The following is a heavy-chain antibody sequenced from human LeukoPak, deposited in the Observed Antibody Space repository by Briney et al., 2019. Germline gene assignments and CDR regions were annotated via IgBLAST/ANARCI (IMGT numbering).Heavy chain of an antibody. V-gene: IGHV3-7*01. Sequence: GGSLRLSCAASGFIFSSYWMSWVRQAPGKGLEWVANMKEDGSEKYYVDSVKGRFTISRDNAKNSLYLQMNSLRAEDTAVYYCARGDEAVAGRNFDYWGQGTLVTVSS. J-gene: IGHJ4*02. CDR3: ARGDEAVAGRNFDY. D-gene: IGHD6-19*01. CDR1: GFIFSSYW. CDR2: MKEDGSEK.